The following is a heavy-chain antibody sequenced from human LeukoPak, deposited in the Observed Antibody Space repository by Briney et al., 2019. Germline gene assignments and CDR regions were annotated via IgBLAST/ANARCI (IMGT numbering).Heavy chain of an antibody. D-gene: IGHD3-10*01. CDR2: IYHSGTT. Sequence: SETLSLTCAVSGGSINSSYWWNWVRQPPGKGLEWIGEIYHSGTTNYNPSLKSRVTISVDKSMNQFSLKLSSVTATDTAVYYCARKTAYYYDSGSYYFPDYWGQGTLVTVSS. V-gene: IGHV4-4*02. CDR1: GGSINSSYW. CDR3: ARKTAYYYDSGSYYFPDY. J-gene: IGHJ4*02.